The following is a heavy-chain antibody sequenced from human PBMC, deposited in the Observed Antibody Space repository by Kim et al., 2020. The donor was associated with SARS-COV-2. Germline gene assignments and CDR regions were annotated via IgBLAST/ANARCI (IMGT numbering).Heavy chain of an antibody. D-gene: IGHD3-22*01. V-gene: IGHV3-15*01. Sequence: GGSLRLSCAASGFTFSNAWMSWVRQAPGKGLEWVGRIKSKTDDGTTEYAAPVKGRFTISRDDSKNTLYLQMNSLKTEDTAVYYCTTEGTRDTSGYYHDFWGQGTLVTVSS. CDR2: IKSKTDDGTT. CDR3: TTEGTRDTSGYYHDF. CDR1: GFTFSNAW. J-gene: IGHJ4*02.